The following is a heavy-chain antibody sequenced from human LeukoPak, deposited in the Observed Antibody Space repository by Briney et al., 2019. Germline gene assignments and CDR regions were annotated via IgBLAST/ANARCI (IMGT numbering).Heavy chain of an antibody. CDR1: GGSFSGYY. CDR3: ARGPPGDDYGDYGDY. J-gene: IGHJ4*02. D-gene: IGHD4-17*01. Sequence: PSETLSLTCAVYGGSFSGYYWSWIRQPPGKGLEWIGEINHSGSTNYNPSLKSRVTISVDTSKNQFSLKLSSVTAADTAVYYCARGPPGDDYGDYGDYWGQGTLVTVSS. V-gene: IGHV4-34*01. CDR2: INHSGST.